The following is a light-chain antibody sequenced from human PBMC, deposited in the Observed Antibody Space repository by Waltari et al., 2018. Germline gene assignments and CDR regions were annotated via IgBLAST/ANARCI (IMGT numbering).Light chain of an antibody. Sequence: QSVLTQPHSVSAAPGQKVTISCSGRDSNLGSNYVSWYQQVPGTAPKLLIYQNNKRLSVTPDRFSGSKSGTSATLDITTLQTGDEADYYCAAWDNSLNTGVFGGRTKLTVL. CDR2: QNN. J-gene: IGLJ3*02. CDR3: AAWDNSLNTGV. V-gene: IGLV1-51*01. CDR1: DSNLGSNY.